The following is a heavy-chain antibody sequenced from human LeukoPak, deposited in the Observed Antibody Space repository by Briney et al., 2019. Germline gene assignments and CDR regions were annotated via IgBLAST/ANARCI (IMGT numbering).Heavy chain of an antibody. Sequence: SETLSLTCTVSGGSISSGEYYWSWIRQPPGKGLEWIGYIYYSGSTYYNPSLKSRVTISVDTSKNQFSLKLSSVTAAVTAVYYCARNSAYYYDSSGYYDAFDIWGQGTMVTVSS. D-gene: IGHD3-22*01. J-gene: IGHJ3*02. V-gene: IGHV4-30-4*02. CDR3: ARNSAYYYDSSGYYDAFDI. CDR1: GGSISSGEYY. CDR2: IYYSGST.